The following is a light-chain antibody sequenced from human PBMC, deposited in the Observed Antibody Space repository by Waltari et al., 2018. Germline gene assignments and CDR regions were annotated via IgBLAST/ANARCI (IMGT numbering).Light chain of an antibody. CDR3: QSFDRSLNGVV. CDR2: GDS. CDR1: RSNIGAGYD. V-gene: IGLV1-40*01. Sequence: QSVLTQPPSVSGAPGQRVTISCTGSRSNIGAGYDVQWYQHLPGTAPKVLIYGDSRRPSGVPDRFSGSKSGSSASLAITGLQAEDEADYYCQSFDRSLNGVVVGGGTKLTVL. J-gene: IGLJ2*01.